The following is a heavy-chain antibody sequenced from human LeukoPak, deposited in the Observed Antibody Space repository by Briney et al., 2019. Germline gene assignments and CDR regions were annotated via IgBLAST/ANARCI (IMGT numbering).Heavy chain of an antibody. Sequence: SETLSLTCAVYGGSFSGYYWSWIRQPPGEGLEWIGEINHSGSTDYNPSLKSRVTISVDTSKNQFSLKLSSVTAADTAVYYCARGDTVGYYFDYWGQGTLVTVSS. CDR2: INHSGST. J-gene: IGHJ4*02. CDR1: GGSFSGYY. D-gene: IGHD5-12*01. CDR3: ARGDTVGYYFDY. V-gene: IGHV4-34*01.